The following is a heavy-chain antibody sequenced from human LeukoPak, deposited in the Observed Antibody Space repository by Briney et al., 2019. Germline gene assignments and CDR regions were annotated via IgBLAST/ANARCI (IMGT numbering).Heavy chain of an antibody. V-gene: IGHV1-18*01. CDR2: ISAYNGNT. Sequence: ASVKVSCKASGYTFTSYGISWVRQAPGQGLEWMGWISAYNGNTNYAQKLQGRVTMTTDTSTSTAYMELRSLRSEDTAVYYCAGGSSVAGTSAFDIWGQGTMVTVSS. D-gene: IGHD6-19*01. CDR3: AGGSSVAGTSAFDI. CDR1: GYTFTSYG. J-gene: IGHJ3*02.